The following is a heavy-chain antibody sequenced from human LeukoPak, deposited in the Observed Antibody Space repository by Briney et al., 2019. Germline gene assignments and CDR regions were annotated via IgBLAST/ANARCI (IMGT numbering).Heavy chain of an antibody. Sequence: GESLKISCKGSGYSFTNPWISWVRQMPGKGLEWMGIIYPGDSDTRYSPSFQGQATISADKSISTAYLQWSSLKASDTAMYYCARRRLSSGWYGGAFDIWGQGTMVTVSA. CDR1: GYSFTNPW. CDR2: IYPGDSDT. V-gene: IGHV5-51*01. CDR3: ARRRLSSGWYGGAFDI. J-gene: IGHJ3*02. D-gene: IGHD6-19*01.